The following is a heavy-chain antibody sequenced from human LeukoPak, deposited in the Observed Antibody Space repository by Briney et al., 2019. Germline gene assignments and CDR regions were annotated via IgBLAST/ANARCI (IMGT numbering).Heavy chain of an antibody. J-gene: IGHJ4*01. CDR3: AREVTSYFDY. Sequence: PGGSLRLSCAASGFTFSSYGMHWVRQAPGKGLEWVAVIWYDGSNKDYADTVKGRFTISRDNSKNTLYLQMNSLRAEDTAVYYCAREVTSYFDYWGHGTLVTVSS. D-gene: IGHD2-21*02. CDR1: GFTFSSYG. CDR2: IWYDGSNK. V-gene: IGHV3-33*01.